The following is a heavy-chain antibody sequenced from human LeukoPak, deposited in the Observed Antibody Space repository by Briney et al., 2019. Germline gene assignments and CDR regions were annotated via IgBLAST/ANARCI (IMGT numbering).Heavy chain of an antibody. J-gene: IGHJ6*02. CDR3: ARDNVGSYGYTYYYYGMDV. CDR1: GFNVITNY. Sequence: GGSLRLSCEVSGFNVITNYMNWVRQAPGKGLEWVSSISSSSSYIYYADSVKGRFTISRDNAKNSLYLQMNSLRAEDTAVYYCARDNVGSYGYTYYYYGMDVWGQGTTVTVSS. V-gene: IGHV3-21*01. D-gene: IGHD5-18*01. CDR2: ISSSSSYI.